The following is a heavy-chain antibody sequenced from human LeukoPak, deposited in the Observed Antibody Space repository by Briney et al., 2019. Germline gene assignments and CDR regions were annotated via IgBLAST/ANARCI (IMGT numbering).Heavy chain of an antibody. D-gene: IGHD5-24*01. J-gene: IGHJ3*02. CDR3: ARERSGRDGYAFDI. V-gene: IGHV4-39*07. CDR2: IYYSGST. CDR1: GGSISSSSYY. Sequence: PSETLSLTCTVSGGSISSSSYYWGWIRQPPGKGLEWIGNIYYSGSTYYNPSLKSRVTISVDTSKNQFSLKLSSVTAADTAVYYCARERSGRDGYAFDIWGQGTMVTVSS.